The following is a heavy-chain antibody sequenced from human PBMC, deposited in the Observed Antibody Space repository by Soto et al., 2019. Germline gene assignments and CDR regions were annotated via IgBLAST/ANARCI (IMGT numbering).Heavy chain of an antibody. CDR2: IYNGGST. V-gene: IGHV3-53*01. CDR1: GITVRSNY. Sequence: LRLSCAVSGITVRSNYMSWVRQAPGKGLEWVSVIYNGGSTSYADSVKGRFTISRDSSKNTVYLQMNSLRAEDTAVYYCARERLYGPASAWGQGTLVTVSS. CDR3: ARERLYGPASA. J-gene: IGHJ4*02. D-gene: IGHD3-10*01.